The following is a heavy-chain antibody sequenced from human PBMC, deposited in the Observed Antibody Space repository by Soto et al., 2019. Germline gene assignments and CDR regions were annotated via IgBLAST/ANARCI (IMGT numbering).Heavy chain of an antibody. Sequence: SETLSLTCSVSGGTISGYYWTWIRQPAGKGLEWIGRIYSSGNTKYNPSLQSRVTMSLDTSNNQFSLRLTSVTAADTAVYYCARGQRFSDWFDTWGPGPLVTVSS. CDR3: ARGQRFSDWFDT. D-gene: IGHD3-3*01. CDR1: GGTISGYY. CDR2: IYSSGNT. J-gene: IGHJ5*02. V-gene: IGHV4-4*07.